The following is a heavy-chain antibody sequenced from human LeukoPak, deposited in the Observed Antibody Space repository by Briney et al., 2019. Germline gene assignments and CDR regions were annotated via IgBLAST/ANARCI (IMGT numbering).Heavy chain of an antibody. CDR3: ARVYGTIGPYYYGMDV. J-gene: IGHJ6*02. CDR2: IKQDGSEK. D-gene: IGHD1-7*01. V-gene: IGHV3-7*01. Sequence: GGSLRLSCAASGFTFSSYWMSWVRQAPGKGLEWVANIKQDGSEKYYVDSVKGRFTISRDNAKNSLYLQMNSLRAEDTAVYYCARVYGTIGPYYYGMDVWGQGTTVTVSS. CDR1: GFTFSSYW.